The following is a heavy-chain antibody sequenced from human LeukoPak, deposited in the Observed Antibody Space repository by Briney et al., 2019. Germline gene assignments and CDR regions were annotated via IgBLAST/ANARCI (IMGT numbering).Heavy chain of an antibody. D-gene: IGHD2-2*01. CDR3: AKSLVVVPAARDSPFDY. CDR1: GFTFSSYA. CDR2: ISGSGGST. Sequence: PGGSLRLSCAASGFTFSSYAMSWVRQAPGKGLEWVSAISGSGGSTYYADSVKGRFTISRDNSKNTLYLQMNSLRAEDTAVYYCAKSLVVVPAARDSPFDYWGQGTLVTVSS. J-gene: IGHJ4*02. V-gene: IGHV3-23*01.